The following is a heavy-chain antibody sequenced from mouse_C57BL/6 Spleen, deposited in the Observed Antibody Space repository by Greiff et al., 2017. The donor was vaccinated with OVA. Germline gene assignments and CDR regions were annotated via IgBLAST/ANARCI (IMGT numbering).Heavy chain of an antibody. Sequence: EVQVVESGGGLVQPGGSLSLSCAASGFTFTDYYLSWVRQPPGQALEWLGFIRNKANGYTTEYSASVKGRFTISRDNSQSILYLQMNALRAEDSATYYCARRGTAYFDYWGQGTTLTVSS. J-gene: IGHJ2*01. CDR2: IRNKANGYTT. V-gene: IGHV7-3*01. CDR1: GFTFTDYY. CDR3: ARRGTAYFDY. D-gene: IGHD3-3*01.